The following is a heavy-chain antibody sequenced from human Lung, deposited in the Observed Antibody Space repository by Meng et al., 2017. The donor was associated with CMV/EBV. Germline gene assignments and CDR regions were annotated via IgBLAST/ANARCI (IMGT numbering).Heavy chain of an antibody. Sequence: GSLRLXCIVSGGSISSSKWWNWVRQPPGKGLEWIGAIHHSGTTNYNTSLKSRVIMSVDKSKNQFSLSLTSVTAADTAVYFCARADSSYFDVSAYYPDAFDIXGQGXVVTVSS. CDR3: ARADSSYFDVSAYYPDAFDI. V-gene: IGHV4-4*01. CDR1: GGSISSSKW. D-gene: IGHD3-22*01. J-gene: IGHJ3*02. CDR2: IHHSGTT.